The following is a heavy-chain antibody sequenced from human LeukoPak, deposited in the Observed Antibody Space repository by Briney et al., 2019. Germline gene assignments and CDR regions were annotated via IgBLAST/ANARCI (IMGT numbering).Heavy chain of an antibody. J-gene: IGHJ3*02. CDR1: GGSISSSSYY. V-gene: IGHV4-39*01. CDR2: IYYSGGT. Sequence: PSETLSLTCTVSGGSISSSSYYWGWIRQPPGKGLEWIGNIYYSGGTYSNPSLKSRVTISVDTSKNQFSPNLSSVTAADTAVYFCFVSWIFPGALDIWGQGTMIVVSS. CDR3: FVSWIFPGALDI. D-gene: IGHD2-2*03.